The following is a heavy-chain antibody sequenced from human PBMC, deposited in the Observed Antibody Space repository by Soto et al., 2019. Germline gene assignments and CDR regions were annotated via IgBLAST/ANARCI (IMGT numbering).Heavy chain of an antibody. CDR2: IYHSGST. Sequence: PSETLSLTCAVSGGSISSSNWWSWVRQPPGKGLEWIGEIYHSGSTNYNPSLKSRVTISVDKSKNQFSLKLSSVTAADTAVYYCASSESHYYDSSGYYYGLGYWGQGTLVTVSS. J-gene: IGHJ4*02. D-gene: IGHD3-22*01. V-gene: IGHV4-4*02. CDR1: GGSISSSNW. CDR3: ASSESHYYDSSGYYYGLGY.